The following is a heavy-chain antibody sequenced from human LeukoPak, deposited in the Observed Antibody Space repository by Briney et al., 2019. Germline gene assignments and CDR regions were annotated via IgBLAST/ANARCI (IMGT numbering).Heavy chain of an antibody. V-gene: IGHV3-7*01. CDR2: IKQDGSEK. CDR3: ARLYRSGGSCYSCAFDI. D-gene: IGHD2-15*01. Sequence: PGGSLRLSCAASGLTFSSYWMSWVRQAPGKGLEWVAHIKQDGSEKHYVDSVKGRFTISRDNAKNSLYLQMNSLRAEDTAVYYCARLYRSGGSCYSCAFDIWGQGTMVTVSS. CDR1: GLTFSSYW. J-gene: IGHJ3*02.